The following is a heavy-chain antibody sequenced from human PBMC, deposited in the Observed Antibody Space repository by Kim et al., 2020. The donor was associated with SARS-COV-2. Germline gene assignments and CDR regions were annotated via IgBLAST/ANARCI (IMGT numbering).Heavy chain of an antibody. D-gene: IGHD3-9*01. CDR2: INAGNGNT. J-gene: IGHJ6*03. Sequence: ASVKVSCKASGYTFTSYAMHWVRQAPGQRLEWMGWINAGNGNTKYSQKFQGRVTITRDTSASTAYMELSSLRSEDTAVYYCARDSYYDIFRYYYYYMDVWRKGTTVPVPS. CDR3: ARDSYYDIFRYYYYYMDV. V-gene: IGHV1-3*01. CDR1: GYTFTSYA.